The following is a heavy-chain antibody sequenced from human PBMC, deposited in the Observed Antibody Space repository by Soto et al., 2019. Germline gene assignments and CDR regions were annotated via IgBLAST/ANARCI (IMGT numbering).Heavy chain of an antibody. Sequence: EVQLVESGGGLVQPGGSLRLSCAASGFTFSSYAMHWVRRAPGKGLEYVSAISSNGGSTYYANSVKGRFTISRDNSKHTLYLQMCSLRAEDMALSYCAIEGYCSSTSCFSFDYWGQGTLFTVSS. J-gene: IGHJ4*02. CDR3: AIEGYCSSTSCFSFDY. CDR2: ISSNGGST. CDR1: GFTFSSYA. V-gene: IGHV3-64*01. D-gene: IGHD2-2*01.